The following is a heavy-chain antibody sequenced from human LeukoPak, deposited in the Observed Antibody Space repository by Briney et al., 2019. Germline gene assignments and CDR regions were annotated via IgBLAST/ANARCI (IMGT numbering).Heavy chain of an antibody. J-gene: IGHJ4*02. CDR1: GFTFSSYS. Sequence: KSGGSLRLSCAASGFTFSSYSMNWVRQAPGKGLEWVSSISSSSSYIYYADSVKGRFTISRDNSKNTLYLQMNSLRAEDTAVYYCARNEARYGSGSYHDYWGQGTLVTVSS. V-gene: IGHV3-21*01. CDR3: ARNEARYGSGSYHDY. CDR2: ISSSSSYI. D-gene: IGHD3-10*01.